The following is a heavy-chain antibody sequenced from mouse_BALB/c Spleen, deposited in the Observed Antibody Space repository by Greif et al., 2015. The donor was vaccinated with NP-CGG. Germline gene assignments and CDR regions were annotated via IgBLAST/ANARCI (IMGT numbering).Heavy chain of an antibody. V-gene: IGHV1S29*02. D-gene: IGHD2-12*01. J-gene: IGHJ3*01. CDR3: ARDTASYDAFAY. Sequence: VQLQQPGPELVKPGASVKISCKASGYTFTDYNMHWVKQSHGKSLEWIGYIYPYNGGTGYNQKFKSKATLTVDNSSSTAHMELRSLTSEDSAVYYCARDTASYDAFAYWGQGTLVTVSA. CDR2: IYPYNGGT. CDR1: GYTFTDYN.